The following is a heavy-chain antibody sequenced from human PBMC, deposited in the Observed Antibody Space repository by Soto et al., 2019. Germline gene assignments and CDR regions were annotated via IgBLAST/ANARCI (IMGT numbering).Heavy chain of an antibody. Sequence: PGRSLRLSCAATGFTLRTNGTSWVRQAPGKGLEWVSSISGSGGDAHYADSLKGRFTISRDNSKNTLYLQMNSLSAADTALYYCAGHGGYSYLGQGTLVRVPS. V-gene: IGHV3-23*01. J-gene: IGHJ4*02. CDR1: GFTLRTNG. D-gene: IGHD5-18*01. CDR3: AGHGGYSY. CDR2: ISGSGGDA.